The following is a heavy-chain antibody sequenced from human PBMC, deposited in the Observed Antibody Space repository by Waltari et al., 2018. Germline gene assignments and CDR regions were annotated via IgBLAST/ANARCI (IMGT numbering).Heavy chain of an antibody. D-gene: IGHD5-18*01. V-gene: IGHV3-74*01. CDR3: ARKGGRGYTYGPFYYDS. CDR1: GFRFRASW. CDR2: INSDGSSI. J-gene: IGHJ4*02. Sequence: EVQLVEAGGDIVQPGGSPRLPCAASGFRFRASWMHWVRQGPGKGLVWVSRINSDGSSISYSDSVKGRFTISRDNSKNMLYLQLNSLRAEDTAVYYCARKGGRGYTYGPFYYDSWGQGTLVTVSS.